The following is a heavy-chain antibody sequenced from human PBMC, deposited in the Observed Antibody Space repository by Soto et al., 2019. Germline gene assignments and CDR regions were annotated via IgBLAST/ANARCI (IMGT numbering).Heavy chain of an antibody. CDR3: AGGFSSVVFDV. CDR1: GGSISSYY. J-gene: IGHJ3*01. CDR2: FYYGGST. V-gene: IGHV4-59*01. Sequence: QSQTLSLTCTVSGGSISSYYWSWIRQPPGKGLEWIGYFYYGGSTNYNPSLKSRVTISIDTSKNQFSLNLFSVTAADTAVYYCAGGFSSVVFDVWGQGTMVTVSS. D-gene: IGHD6-19*01.